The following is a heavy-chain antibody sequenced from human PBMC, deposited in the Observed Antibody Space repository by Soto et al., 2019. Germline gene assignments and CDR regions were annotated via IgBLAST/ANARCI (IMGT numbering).Heavy chain of an antibody. D-gene: IGHD5-18*01. Sequence: PGGSLRLSCAASGFTFSSYGMHWVRQAPGKGLEWVAVISYDGSNKYYADSVKGRFTISRDNSKDTLDLQMNSLRAEDTAVYYCARGSGHMYGYFDNWGQGALVTVSS. CDR3: ARGSGHMYGYFDN. CDR2: ISYDGSNK. CDR1: GFTFSSYG. V-gene: IGHV3-30*03. J-gene: IGHJ4*02.